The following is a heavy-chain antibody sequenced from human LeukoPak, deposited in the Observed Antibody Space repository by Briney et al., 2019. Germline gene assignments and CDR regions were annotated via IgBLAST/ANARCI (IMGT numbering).Heavy chain of an antibody. CDR3: ARDHGGYCSSTSCYIWFDP. J-gene: IGHJ5*02. V-gene: IGHV1-18*01. CDR1: GYTFTSYG. D-gene: IGHD2-2*02. CDR2: ISAYNGNT. Sequence: ASVKVSCKASGYTFTSYGISWVRQAPGQGLEWVGWISAYNGNTNYAQKLQGRVTMTTDTSTSTAYMELRSLRSDDTAVYYCARDHGGYCSSTSCYIWFDPWGQGTLVTVSS.